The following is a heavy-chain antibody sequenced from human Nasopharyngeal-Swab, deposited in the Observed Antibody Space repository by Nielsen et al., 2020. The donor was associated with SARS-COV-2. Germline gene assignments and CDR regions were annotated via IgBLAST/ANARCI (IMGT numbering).Heavy chain of an antibody. CDR2: VYYSGNT. V-gene: IGHV4-39*07. D-gene: IGHD3-16*01. CDR3: ARDGGIGPNLFDP. CDR1: GGPISSSSYY. J-gene: IGHJ5*02. Sequence: SETLSLTCTVSGGPISSSSYYWGWIRQPPGKGLERIGSVYYSGNTYYNPSLKSRVTISVDTSKNQFSLKLTSVTAADTAVYYCARDGGIGPNLFDPWGQGTPVTVSS.